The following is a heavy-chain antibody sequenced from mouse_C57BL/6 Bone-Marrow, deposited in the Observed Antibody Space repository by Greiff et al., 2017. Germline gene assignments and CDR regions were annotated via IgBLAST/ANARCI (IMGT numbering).Heavy chain of an antibody. D-gene: IGHD1-1*01. CDR3: ARLPGITTMDY. V-gene: IGHV5-6*01. Sequence: EVKLMESGGDLVKPGGSLKLSCAASGFTFSSYGMSWVRQTPDKRLEWVATISSGGSYTYYPDSVKGRFTISRDNAKNTLYLQMSSLKSEDTAMYYCARLPGITTMDYWGQGTSVTVSS. CDR2: ISSGGSYT. CDR1: GFTFSSYG. J-gene: IGHJ4*01.